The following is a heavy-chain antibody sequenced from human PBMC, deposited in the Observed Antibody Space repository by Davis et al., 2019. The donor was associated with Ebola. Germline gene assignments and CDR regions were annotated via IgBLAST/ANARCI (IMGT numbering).Heavy chain of an antibody. CDR3: ASLRRTITGMDDAFDI. D-gene: IGHD2-8*02. CDR2: IYPGDSDT. Sequence: GESLKISCQDSGNSFTSYWIGWVRQMPGKGLEWMGIIYPGDSDTRYSPSFQGQVTISADKSIKAAFLHWSSLKASDTAMYYCASLRRTITGMDDAFDIWGQGTMVTVSS. V-gene: IGHV5-51*01. J-gene: IGHJ3*02. CDR1: GNSFTSYW.